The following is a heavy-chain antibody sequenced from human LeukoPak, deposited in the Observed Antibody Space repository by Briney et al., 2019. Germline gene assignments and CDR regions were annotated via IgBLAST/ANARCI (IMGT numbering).Heavy chain of an antibody. J-gene: IGHJ4*02. CDR2: INHSGST. CDR3: ARNGGMTTVTTRGALDY. V-gene: IGHV4-34*01. CDR1: GGSFSGYY. Sequence: PSETLSLTCAVYGGSFSGYYWSWIRQPPGKGLEWIGEINHSGSTNYNPSLKSRVTISVDTSKNQFSLKLSSVTAADTAVYCCARNGGMTTVTTRGALDYWGQGTLATVSS. D-gene: IGHD4-17*01.